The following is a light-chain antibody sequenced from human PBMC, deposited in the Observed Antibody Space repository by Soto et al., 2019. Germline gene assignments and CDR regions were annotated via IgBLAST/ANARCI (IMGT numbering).Light chain of an antibody. CDR1: QSVSSIF. V-gene: IGKV3-20*01. CDR2: GAS. J-gene: IGKJ4*01. Sequence: EIVLTQSPGTLSLSPGERATLSCRASQSVSSIFLAWYQQKPGQAPRLLIYGASSRATGIPDRFSGSGSGTDFTLTISRLEPEDVAVYYCQQYGSSRLTFGGGTKVEIK. CDR3: QQYGSSRLT.